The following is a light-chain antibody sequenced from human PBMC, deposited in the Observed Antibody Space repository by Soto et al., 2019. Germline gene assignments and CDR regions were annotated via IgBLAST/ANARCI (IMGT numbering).Light chain of an antibody. V-gene: IGKV3-15*01. CDR1: QSVSSN. CDR2: GAS. CDR3: QQYNNWPIFT. Sequence: EIVMTQSPATLSVSPGERATLSCRASQSVSSNLAWYQQKPGQAPRLLIYGASHRATGIPARFSGSGSGTQFTLTISSLQSEDFGVYYCQQYNNWPIFTFGPGTKVDIK. J-gene: IGKJ3*01.